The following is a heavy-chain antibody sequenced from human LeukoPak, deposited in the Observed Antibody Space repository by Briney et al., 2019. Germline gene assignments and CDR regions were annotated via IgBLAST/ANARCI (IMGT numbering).Heavy chain of an antibody. D-gene: IGHD2-15*01. CDR2: ISYDGSNK. V-gene: IGHV3-30*18. Sequence: GGSLRLSCAASGFTFSSYGMHWVRQAPGKGLEWVAVISYDGSNKYYADSVKGRFTISRDNSKNTLYLQMNSPRAEDTAVYYCAKVGGGSTWDIVVVVAATPVYYFDYWGQGTLVTVSS. J-gene: IGHJ4*02. CDR3: AKVGGGSTWDIVVVVAATPVYYFDY. CDR1: GFTFSSYG.